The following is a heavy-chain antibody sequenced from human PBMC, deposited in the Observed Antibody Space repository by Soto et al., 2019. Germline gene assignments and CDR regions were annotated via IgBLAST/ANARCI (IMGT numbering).Heavy chain of an antibody. Sequence: GGSLRLSCAASGFTFDDYAMHWVRQAPGKGLEWVSGISWNSGSIGYADSVKGRFTISRDNAKNSLYLQMNSLRAEDTALYYCAKDGAGMEDSSGYYSWYGMDVWGQGTTVTVSS. D-gene: IGHD3-22*01. CDR2: ISWNSGSI. CDR1: GFTFDDYA. V-gene: IGHV3-9*01. CDR3: AKDGAGMEDSSGYYSWYGMDV. J-gene: IGHJ6*02.